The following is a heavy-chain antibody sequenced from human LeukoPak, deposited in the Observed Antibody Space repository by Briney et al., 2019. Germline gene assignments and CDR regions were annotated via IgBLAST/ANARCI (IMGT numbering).Heavy chain of an antibody. CDR2: INPSGGST. CDR1: GYTFTSYY. V-gene: IGHV1-46*01. Sequence: ASVKVSCKASGYTFTSYYMHWVGQAPGQGLEWRGIINPSGGSTSYEQKFQGRVTMTRDTSTSTVYMELSSLRSEDTAVYYCARDPQSPIVGATGGDYWGQGTLVTVSS. J-gene: IGHJ4*02. CDR3: ARDPQSPIVGATGGDY. D-gene: IGHD1-26*01.